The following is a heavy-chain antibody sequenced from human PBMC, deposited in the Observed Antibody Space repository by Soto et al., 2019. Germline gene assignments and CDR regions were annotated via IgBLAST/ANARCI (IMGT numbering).Heavy chain of an antibody. CDR2: IKSKTDGGTT. J-gene: IGHJ6*02. CDR1: GFTFSNAW. CDR3: TISGWFPDYYGMDV. Sequence: EVQLVESGGGLVKPGGSLRLSCAASGFTFSNAWMSWVRQAPGKGLEWVGRIKSKTDGGTTDYAAPVKGRFTISRDDSKNTLYLQMNSLKTEDTALYYCTISGWFPDYYGMDVWGQGTTVTVSS. D-gene: IGHD3-3*01. V-gene: IGHV3-15*01.